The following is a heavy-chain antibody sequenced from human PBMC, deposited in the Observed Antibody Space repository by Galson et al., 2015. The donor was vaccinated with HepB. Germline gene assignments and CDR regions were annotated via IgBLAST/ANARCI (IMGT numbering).Heavy chain of an antibody. CDR1: GFTFSSYS. Sequence: SLRLSCAASGFTFSSYSMNWVRQAPGKGLEWVSSISSSSSYIYYADSVKGRFTISRDNAKNSLYLQMNSLRAEDTAVYYCARDPSQPNYYDYVWGSYLRDAFDIWGQGTMVTVSS. CDR2: ISSSSSYI. CDR3: ARDPSQPNYYDYVWGSYLRDAFDI. J-gene: IGHJ3*02. D-gene: IGHD3-16*02. V-gene: IGHV3-21*01.